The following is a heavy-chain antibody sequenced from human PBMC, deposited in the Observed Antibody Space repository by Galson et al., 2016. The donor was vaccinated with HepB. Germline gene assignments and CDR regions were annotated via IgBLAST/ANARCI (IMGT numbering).Heavy chain of an antibody. J-gene: IGHJ5*02. V-gene: IGHV3-13*05. CDR2: FGPVTDP. CDR3: AKGNIVQVPAAPYA. CDR1: GFTFSRYD. Sequence: SLRLSCAASGFTFSRYDMHWVRQATGKGLEWVSVFGPVTDPYYPGSAKGRFTISRDNSRNTLSLQMDSLRAEDSAIYYCAKGNIVQVPAAPYAWGQGALVTVSS. D-gene: IGHD2-2*01.